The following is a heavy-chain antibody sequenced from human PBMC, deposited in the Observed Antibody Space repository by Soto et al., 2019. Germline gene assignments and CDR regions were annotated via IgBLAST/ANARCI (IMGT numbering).Heavy chain of an antibody. CDR3: ARPLGLTGPYYYYGMDV. V-gene: IGHV5-10-1*01. CDR1: GYSFTSYW. Sequence: GESLKISCKGSGYSFTSYWISWVRQMPGKGLEWMGRIDPSDSYTNYSPSFQGHVTISADKSISTAYLQWSSVKASDTAMYYCARPLGLTGPYYYYGMDVWGQGTTVTVSS. J-gene: IGHJ6*02. D-gene: IGHD7-27*01. CDR2: IDPSDSYT.